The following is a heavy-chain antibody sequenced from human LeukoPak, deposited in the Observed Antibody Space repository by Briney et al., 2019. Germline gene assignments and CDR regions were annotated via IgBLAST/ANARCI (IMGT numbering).Heavy chain of an antibody. D-gene: IGHD4/OR15-4a*01. Sequence: SETLSLTCTVSGGSISSGSYYWSWIRQPAGKGLEWIGRIYTSGSTNYNPSLKSRVTISVYTSKNQFSLKLSSVTAADTAVYYCASADGAYGGNLHYFDYWGQGTLVTVSS. CDR2: IYTSGST. V-gene: IGHV4-61*02. CDR3: ASADGAYGGNLHYFDY. CDR1: GGSISSGSYY. J-gene: IGHJ4*02.